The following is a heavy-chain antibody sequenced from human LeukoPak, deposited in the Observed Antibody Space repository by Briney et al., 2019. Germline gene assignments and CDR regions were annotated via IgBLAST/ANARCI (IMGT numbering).Heavy chain of an antibody. CDR1: GGSISSSSYY. V-gene: IGHV4-39*07. J-gene: IGHJ2*01. CDR3: ARDPVDYDFWSGYLWLKSTTPIYWYFDL. CDR2: IYYSGST. D-gene: IGHD3-3*01. Sequence: SETLSLTCTVSGGSISSSSYYWGWIRQPPGKGLEWIGSIYYSGSTYYNPSLKSRVTIPVDTSKNQFSLKLSSVTAADTAVYYWARDPVDYDFWSGYLWLKSTTPIYWYFDLWGRGTLVTVSS.